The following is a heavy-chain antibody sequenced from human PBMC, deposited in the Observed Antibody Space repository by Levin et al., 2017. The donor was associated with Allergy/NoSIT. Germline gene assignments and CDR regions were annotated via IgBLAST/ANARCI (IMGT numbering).Heavy chain of an antibody. CDR1: GFTFTNYA. V-gene: IGHV3-23*01. Sequence: GESLKISCAASGFTFTNYAMTWVRQAPGKGLEWVSVVSANGGTTYYADSVKGRFTISRDNSKNTLYLQMNSLRAEDTAVYYCASENWYFDLWGRGTLVPVSS. J-gene: IGHJ2*01. CDR3: ASENWYFDL. CDR2: VSANGGTT.